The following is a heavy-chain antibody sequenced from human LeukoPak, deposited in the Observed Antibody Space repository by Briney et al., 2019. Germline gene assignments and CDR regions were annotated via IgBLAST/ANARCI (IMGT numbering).Heavy chain of an antibody. V-gene: IGHV5-51*01. D-gene: IGHD2-2*01. CDR3: TRRQGCSSTSCPPDS. J-gene: IGHJ4*02. Sequence: GASLQISCRGSGSSFTTYWIGWGRQLPGKGLEWMGIIYPGDSDTRYSPSFQGQVTMSADKSINTAYLQWSSLKASDTAMYYCTRRQGCSSTSCPPDSWGQGTLVTVSS. CDR2: IYPGDSDT. CDR1: GSSFTTYW.